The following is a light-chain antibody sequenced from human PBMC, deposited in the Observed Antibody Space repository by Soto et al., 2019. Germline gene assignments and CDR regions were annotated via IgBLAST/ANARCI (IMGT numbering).Light chain of an antibody. CDR3: LLSYNGPYV. CDR1: TGAVTNGHY. CDR2: DTT. Sequence: QAVVTKEPSLTVSPGVTVTLTCGSSTGAVTNGHYPYWFQHKPGQAPRTLIYDTTNRHSWTPARFSGSLLGGKAALTLSGAQPEDEAEYYCLLSYNGPYVFGTGTKVTV. J-gene: IGLJ1*01. V-gene: IGLV7-46*01.